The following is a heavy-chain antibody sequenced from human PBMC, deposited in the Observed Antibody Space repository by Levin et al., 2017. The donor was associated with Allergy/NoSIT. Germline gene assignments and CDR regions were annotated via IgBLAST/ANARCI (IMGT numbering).Heavy chain of an antibody. CDR3: ARLNWVFDY. J-gene: IGHJ4*02. CDR1: GYSINIGYH. CDR2: IHRSGST. D-gene: IGHD3-16*01. Sequence: PSETLSLTCAVSGYSINIGYHWGWIRQPPGKGLEYIASIHRSGSTYYNTSLKSRVTISMDTSKNQFSLKLTSVTAADTAVYYCARLNWVFDYWGQGTLVTVSS. V-gene: IGHV4-38-2*01.